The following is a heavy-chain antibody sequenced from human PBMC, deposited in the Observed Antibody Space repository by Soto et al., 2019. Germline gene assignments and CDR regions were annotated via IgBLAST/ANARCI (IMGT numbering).Heavy chain of an antibody. CDR2: TNWNDGSV. Sequence: PGGSLRLSCSTSGFTFNDFGMSWVRQAPGKGLEWVSGTNWNDGSVGYADSVKGRFTISRDNAKNSLYLQMNSLTVEDTALYYCARGPGILSPWGQGTLVTVSS. CDR3: ARGPGILSP. J-gene: IGHJ5*02. D-gene: IGHD3-9*01. CDR1: GFTFNDFG. V-gene: IGHV3-20*04.